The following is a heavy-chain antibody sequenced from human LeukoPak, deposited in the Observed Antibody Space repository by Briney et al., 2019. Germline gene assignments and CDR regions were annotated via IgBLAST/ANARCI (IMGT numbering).Heavy chain of an antibody. CDR2: INHSGST. Sequence: SETLSLTCAVYGGSFSGYYWSWIRQPPGKGLEWIGEINHSGSTNYNPSLKSRVTISVDTSKNQFSLKLSSVTAADTAVYYCARVGYQIRTDYWGQGTPVTVSS. V-gene: IGHV4-34*01. CDR1: GGSFSGYY. CDR3: ARVGYQIRTDY. D-gene: IGHD2-2*01. J-gene: IGHJ4*02.